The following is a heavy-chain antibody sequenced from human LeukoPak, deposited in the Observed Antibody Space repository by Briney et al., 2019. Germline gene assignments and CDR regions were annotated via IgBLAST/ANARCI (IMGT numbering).Heavy chain of an antibody. J-gene: IGHJ6*02. CDR3: ARVGSYGMDV. Sequence: GGSLRLSCAASGFTFSSYNMNWVRQAPGKGLEWVSYISTSSNTIYYADSVKGRFTISRDNAKNSLYLQINDLRAEDMAVYYCARVGSYGMDVWGQGTTVTVSS. D-gene: IGHD3-10*01. CDR1: GFTFSSYN. V-gene: IGHV3-48*01. CDR2: ISTSSNTI.